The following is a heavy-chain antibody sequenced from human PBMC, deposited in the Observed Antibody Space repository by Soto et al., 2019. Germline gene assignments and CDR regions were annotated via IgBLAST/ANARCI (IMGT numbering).Heavy chain of an antibody. V-gene: IGHV3-33*01. J-gene: IGHJ6*02. CDR3: ARQPQLGGHYYYYGMDV. CDR2: IWYDGSNK. D-gene: IGHD1-1*01. CDR1: GFTFSSYG. Sequence: GGSLRLSCAASGFTFSSYGMHWVRQAPGKGLEWVAVIWYDGSNKYYADSVKGRFTISRDNSKNTLYLQMNSLRAEDTAVYYCARQPQLGGHYYYYGMDVWGQGTTVTISS.